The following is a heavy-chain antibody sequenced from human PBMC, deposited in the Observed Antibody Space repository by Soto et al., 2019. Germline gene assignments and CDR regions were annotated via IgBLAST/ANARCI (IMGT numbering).Heavy chain of an antibody. CDR2: ISSSGSTI. J-gene: IGHJ4*02. CDR1: GFTFSSYE. Sequence: GGSLRLSCAASGFTFSSYEMNWVRQAPGKGLEWVSYISSSGSTIYYADSVKGRFTISRDSAKNSLYLQMNSLRAEDTAVYFCARGYRVVYFDYWGQGSLVTVSS. CDR3: ARGYRVVYFDY. V-gene: IGHV3-48*03. D-gene: IGHD5-12*01.